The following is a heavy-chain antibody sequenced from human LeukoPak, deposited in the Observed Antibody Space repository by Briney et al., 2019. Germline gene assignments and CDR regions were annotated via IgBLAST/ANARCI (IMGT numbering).Heavy chain of an antibody. CDR2: IYSGDTT. Sequence: GGSLRLSCAASGFTVSSKYMSWVRQAPGKGLEWVSVIYSGDTTYYADSVKGRFTISRDSSKNTLNLQMNSLRAEDTAVYYCVKDRTGTYTLDYWGQGTLVTVSS. CDR3: VKDRTGTYTLDY. CDR1: GFTVSSKY. J-gene: IGHJ4*02. D-gene: IGHD3-10*01. V-gene: IGHV3-53*05.